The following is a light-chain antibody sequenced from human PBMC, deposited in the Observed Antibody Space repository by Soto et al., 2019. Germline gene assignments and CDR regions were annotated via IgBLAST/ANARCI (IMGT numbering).Light chain of an antibody. CDR3: QQYGSSPLT. CDR2: GAS. Sequence: EIVLTPSPGTLSLSPGERATLSCRASQSVSSSSLAWYQQKPGQAPRLLIYGASSRATAIPDRFSGSGSGTDFTLTISRLEPEDFAVYYCQQYGSSPLTFGGGTKGDIK. J-gene: IGKJ4*01. V-gene: IGKV3-20*01. CDR1: QSVSSSS.